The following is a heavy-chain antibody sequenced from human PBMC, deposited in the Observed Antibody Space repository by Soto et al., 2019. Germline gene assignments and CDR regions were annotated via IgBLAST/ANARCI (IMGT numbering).Heavy chain of an antibody. CDR1: GFTFSSYG. V-gene: IGHV3-30*18. CDR3: AKDSAGYYDSSGYHEPAFDP. D-gene: IGHD3-22*01. Sequence: GGSLRLSCAASGFTFSSYGMHWVRQAPGKGLEWVAVISYDGSNKYYADSVKGRFTTSRDNSKNTLYLQMNSLRAEDTAVYYCAKDSAGYYDSSGYHEPAFDPWGQGTLVTVS. CDR2: ISYDGSNK. J-gene: IGHJ5*02.